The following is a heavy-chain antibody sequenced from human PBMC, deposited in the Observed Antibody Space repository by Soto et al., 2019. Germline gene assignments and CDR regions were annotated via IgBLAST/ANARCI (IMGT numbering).Heavy chain of an antibody. CDR3: ARDVGYSSTWEI. D-gene: IGHD6-13*01. V-gene: IGHV1-18*01. J-gene: IGHJ3*02. Sequence: QVQLVQSGAEVKKPGASVKVSCKASGYTFTSYCISWVRQAPVQGLEWMGSSSAYNGNTKYAQKLQGRVTMTTDTSTSTAFMALRSLRSDDTAVYYCARDVGYSSTWEIWSQGTMVTVSS. CDR1: GYTFTSYC. CDR2: SSAYNGNT.